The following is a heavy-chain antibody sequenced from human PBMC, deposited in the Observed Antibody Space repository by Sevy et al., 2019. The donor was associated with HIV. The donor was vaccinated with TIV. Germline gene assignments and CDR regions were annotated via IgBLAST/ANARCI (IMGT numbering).Heavy chain of an antibody. CDR3: VKASGYSSGWSDFDD. D-gene: IGHD6-19*01. J-gene: IGHJ4*02. V-gene: IGHV3-64D*06. Sequence: GGSLRLSCSASGFTFSSYAMHWVRQAPGKGLEYVSAISSNGGSTYYADSVKGRFTISRDNSKNTLYLQMSSLRAEDTAVYYCVKASGYSSGWSDFDDWGQGTLVTVSS. CDR2: ISSNGGST. CDR1: GFTFSSYA.